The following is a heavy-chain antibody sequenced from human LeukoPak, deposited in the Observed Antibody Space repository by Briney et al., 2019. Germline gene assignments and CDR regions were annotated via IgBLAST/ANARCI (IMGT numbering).Heavy chain of an antibody. V-gene: IGHV3-23*01. CDR2: ISGSGGST. CDR3: AKGYSEYTSSWFDY. D-gene: IGHD6-13*01. Sequence: GGSLRLSCAASGFTFSSYAMSWVRQAPGKGLEWVSAISGSGGSTYYADSVKGRFTISRDNSKNTVYLEMNSLRAEDTAVYYCAKGYSEYTSSWFDYWGQGTLVTVSS. CDR1: GFTFSSYA. J-gene: IGHJ4*02.